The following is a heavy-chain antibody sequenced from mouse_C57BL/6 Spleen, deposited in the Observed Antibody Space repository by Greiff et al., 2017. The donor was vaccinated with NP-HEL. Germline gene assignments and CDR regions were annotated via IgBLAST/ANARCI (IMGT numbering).Heavy chain of an antibody. CDR2: ISSGGSYT. Sequence: VQLKESGGDVVKPGGSLKLSCAASGFTFSSYGMSWVRQTPDKRLEWVATISSGGSYTYYPDSVKGRFTISRDNAKNTLYLQMSSLKSEDTAMYYCARVTTDYYAMDYWGQGTSVTVSS. CDR1: GFTFSSYG. D-gene: IGHD1-1*01. V-gene: IGHV5-6*01. J-gene: IGHJ4*01. CDR3: ARVTTDYYAMDY.